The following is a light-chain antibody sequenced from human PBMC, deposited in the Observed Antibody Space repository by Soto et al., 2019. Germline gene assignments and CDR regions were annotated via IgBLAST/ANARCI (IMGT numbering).Light chain of an antibody. Sequence: QSALTQPPSASGSPGQSVTISCTGTSSDVGGYNYVSWYQQHPGKAPKLMIYEVNKRPSGVPDRFSGSKSGNTASLTVSGLQDEEEADYYCSSYAGSNKVFGGGTQLTVL. CDR2: EVN. V-gene: IGLV2-8*01. CDR1: SSDVGGYNY. CDR3: SSYAGSNKV. J-gene: IGLJ3*02.